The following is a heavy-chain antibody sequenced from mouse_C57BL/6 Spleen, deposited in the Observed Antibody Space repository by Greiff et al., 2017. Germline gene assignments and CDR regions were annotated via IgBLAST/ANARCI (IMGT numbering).Heavy chain of an antibody. D-gene: IGHD2-12*01. CDR1: GFNIKDDY. CDR2: IDPENGDT. J-gene: IGHJ2*01. CDR3: TQAYYSSLGGY. Sequence: EVQLQQSGAELVRPGASVKLSCTASGFNIKDDYMHWVKQRPEQGLEWIGWIDPENGDTEYASKFQGKATITADTSSNTAYLQLSSLTSEDTAVYYCTQAYYSSLGGYWGQGTTLTVSS. V-gene: IGHV14-4*01.